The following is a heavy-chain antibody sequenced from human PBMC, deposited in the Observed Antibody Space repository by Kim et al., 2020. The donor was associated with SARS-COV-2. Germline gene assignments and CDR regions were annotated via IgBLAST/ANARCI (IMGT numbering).Heavy chain of an antibody. CDR3: TTDWSRPYSSARPDSYYYYGMDV. J-gene: IGHJ6*02. CDR2: IKSKTDGGTT. Sequence: GGSLRLSCAASGFTFSNAWMSWVRQAPGKGLEWVGRIKSKTDGGTTDYAAPVKGRFTISRDDSKNTLYLQMNSLKTEDTAVYYCTTDWSRPYSSARPDSYYYYGMDVWGQGTTVTVSS. CDR1: GFTFSNAW. D-gene: IGHD6-6*01. V-gene: IGHV3-15*01.